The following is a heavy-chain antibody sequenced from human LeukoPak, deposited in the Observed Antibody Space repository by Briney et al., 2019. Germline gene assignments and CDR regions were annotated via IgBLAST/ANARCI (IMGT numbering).Heavy chain of an antibody. J-gene: IGHJ5*02. CDR2: IDWDDDK. D-gene: IGHD3-10*01. CDR3: ARITYLRHYLPDP. Sequence: SGPTLVNPTQTLTLTCTFSWFSLSTSGMRVSWIRQPPGKALEWLARIDWDDDKYCSTSLTIRLTISKATSKNQVVLTMTNMDPVDTATYYCARITYLRHYLPDPWGQGTLVTVSS. CDR1: WFSLSTSGMR. V-gene: IGHV2-70*04.